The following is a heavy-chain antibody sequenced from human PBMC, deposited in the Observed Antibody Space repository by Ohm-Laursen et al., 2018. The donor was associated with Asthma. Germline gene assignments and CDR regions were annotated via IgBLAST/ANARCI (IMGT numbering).Heavy chain of an antibody. CDR1: GFTITNYW. CDR3: AKDLGTVTKGYFDY. D-gene: IGHD4-17*01. CDR2: ISGSGGTT. J-gene: IGHJ4*02. V-gene: IGHV3-23*01. Sequence: SLRLSCAASGFTITNYWMHWVRQAPGQGLEWVSVISGSGGTTYYADSVEGRFTISRDNSKNTMYLQMNSLRAEDTAVYYCAKDLGTVTKGYFDYWGQGTLVTVSS.